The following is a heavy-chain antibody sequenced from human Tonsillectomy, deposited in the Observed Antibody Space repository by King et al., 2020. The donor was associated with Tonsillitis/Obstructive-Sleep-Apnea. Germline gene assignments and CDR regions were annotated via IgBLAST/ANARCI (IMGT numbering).Heavy chain of an antibody. Sequence: EVQLVESGGGLVQPGRSLRLSCAAFGFTFDDYAMHWVRQAPGKGLEWVSGISWKSDSIGYADSVKGRFTIARDNAKNSQYLQMNSLRVEDTALYYCAKDMVGYSSGWYGAFDIWGQGTMVTVSS. J-gene: IGHJ3*02. CDR1: GFTFDDYA. CDR2: ISWKSDSI. CDR3: AKDMVGYSSGWYGAFDI. D-gene: IGHD6-19*01. V-gene: IGHV3-9*01.